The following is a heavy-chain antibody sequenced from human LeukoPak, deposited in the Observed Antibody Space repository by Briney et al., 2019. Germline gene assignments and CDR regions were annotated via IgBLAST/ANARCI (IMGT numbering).Heavy chain of an antibody. CDR2: MNPNSGNT. J-gene: IGHJ4*02. D-gene: IGHD6-13*01. CDR3: ARAASSWSLIDY. Sequence: ASVKVSCKASGYTFTSYVINWVRQATGQGLEWMGWMNPNSGNTGYAQKLQGRVTITADKSTSTAYMELSSLRSEDTAVYYCARAASSWSLIDYWGQGTLVTVSS. V-gene: IGHV1-8*01. CDR1: GYTFTSYV.